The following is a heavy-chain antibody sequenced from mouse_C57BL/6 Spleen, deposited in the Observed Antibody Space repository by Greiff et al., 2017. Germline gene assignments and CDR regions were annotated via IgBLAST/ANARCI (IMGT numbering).Heavy chain of an antibody. J-gene: IGHJ1*03. CDR2: IWRGGST. CDR3: AKTGNSIRSPWYFDV. CDR1: GFSLTSYG. D-gene: IGHD1-1*01. V-gene: IGHV2-5*01. Sequence: QVQLQQSGPGLVQPSQSLSITCTVSGFSLTSYGVHWVRQSPGKGLEWLGVIWRGGSTDYNAAFMSRLSITKDNSKSQVFFKMNSLQADDTAIYYCAKTGNSIRSPWYFDVWGTGTTVTVSS.